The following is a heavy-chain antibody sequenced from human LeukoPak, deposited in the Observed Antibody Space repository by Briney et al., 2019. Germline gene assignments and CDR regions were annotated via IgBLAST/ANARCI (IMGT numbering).Heavy chain of an antibody. V-gene: IGHV3-21*01. CDR1: GFTFSSYS. CDR2: ISSSSSYI. J-gene: IGHJ3*02. D-gene: IGHD1-26*01. CDR3: ARGLVGATTIAFDI. Sequence: KSGGSLRLSCAASGFTFSSYSMNWVRQAPGKGLEWVSSISSSSSYIYYADSVKGRFTISRDNAKNSLYLQMNSLRAEDTAVYYCARGLVGATTIAFDIWGQGTMVTVSS.